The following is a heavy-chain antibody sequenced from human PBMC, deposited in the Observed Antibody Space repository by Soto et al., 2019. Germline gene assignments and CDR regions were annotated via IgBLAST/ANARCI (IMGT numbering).Heavy chain of an antibody. Sequence: QVQLVQSGAEVKKPGASVKVSCKASGYRFSNYDMNWVRQAPGQGLEWMGWVNPNRSNTGYAQKFRGRLTLTTNTSITTAYMELSSLTSEETAVYYCARSDGWDLNWFDSWCQGPLVTVSS. D-gene: IGHD6-19*01. V-gene: IGHV1-8*01. CDR3: ARSDGWDLNWFDS. CDR1: GYRFSNYD. CDR2: VNPNRSNT. J-gene: IGHJ5*01.